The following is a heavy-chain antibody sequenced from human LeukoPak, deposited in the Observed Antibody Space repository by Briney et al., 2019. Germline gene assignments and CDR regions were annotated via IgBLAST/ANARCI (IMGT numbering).Heavy chain of an antibody. CDR3: AKDHGSLGSRLN. D-gene: IGHD3-10*01. J-gene: IGHJ4*02. CDR1: GGTFSSYT. CDR2: IIPIFGTA. Sequence: ASVKVSCKASGGTFSSYTITWVRQAPGQGLEWMGEIIPIFGTANYAQKFQGRVTITADESTGTAYMELSSLRSEDTAVYYCAKDHGSLGSRLNWGQGTLVTVSS. V-gene: IGHV1-69*13.